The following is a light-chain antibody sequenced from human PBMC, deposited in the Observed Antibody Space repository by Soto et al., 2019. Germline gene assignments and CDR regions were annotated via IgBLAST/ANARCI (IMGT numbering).Light chain of an antibody. J-gene: IGKJ4*01. CDR2: SGS. CDR3: MQARQTPVT. Sequence: EIVLTQSSLSLPVTPGEPASISCRSSQSLLHSDGYNYLDWYLQKPGQSPQLLIYSGSHRASGVPDRFSGSGSGTDFTLKISRVEAEDVGIYYCMQARQTPVTFGGGTKVEI. V-gene: IGKV2-28*01. CDR1: QSLLHSDGYNY.